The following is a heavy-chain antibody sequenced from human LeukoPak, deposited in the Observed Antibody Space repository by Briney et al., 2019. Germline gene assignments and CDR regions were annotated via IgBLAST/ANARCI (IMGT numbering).Heavy chain of an antibody. D-gene: IGHD5-12*01. CDR1: GGSISSSSYY. J-gene: IGHJ4*02. CDR3: ARGSGYDSDY. CDR2: IYYSGST. Sequence: PSETLSLICTVSGGSISSSSYYWGWIRQPPGKGLEWIGSIYYSGSTYYNPSLKSRVTISVDTSKNQFSLKLSSVTAADTAVYYCARGSGYDSDYWGQGTLVTVSS. V-gene: IGHV4-39*07.